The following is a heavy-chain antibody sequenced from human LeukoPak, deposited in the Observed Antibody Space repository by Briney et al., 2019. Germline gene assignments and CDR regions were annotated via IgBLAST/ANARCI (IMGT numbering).Heavy chain of an antibody. V-gene: IGHV1-2*02. D-gene: IGHD3/OR15-3a*01. Sequence: ASVKVSCKASGYTFTGKFIHWVRQAPGQGLEWMGWIDPNSGGTDYAQKFRGKVTMTRDTSTSTAYMDLSSLISDDTAVYYCARDREGLAYFDYWGQGTLVTVSS. CDR2: IDPNSGGT. J-gene: IGHJ4*02. CDR3: ARDREGLAYFDY. CDR1: GYTFTGKF.